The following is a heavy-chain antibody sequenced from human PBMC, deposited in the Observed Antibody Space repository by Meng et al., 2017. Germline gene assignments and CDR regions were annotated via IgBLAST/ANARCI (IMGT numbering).Heavy chain of an antibody. CDR2: IIPIFGTA. J-gene: IGHJ4*02. Sequence: QVELVRSGAEGKKPGSSVKVACKALGGTFSSYAISWVRQAPGQGLEWMGGIIPIFGTANYAQKFQGRVTITADESTSTAYMELSSLRSEDTAVYYCAREYRDILTGYRYFDYWGQGTLVTVSS. CDR1: GGTFSSYA. CDR3: AREYRDILTGYRYFDY. V-gene: IGHV1-69*01. D-gene: IGHD3-9*01.